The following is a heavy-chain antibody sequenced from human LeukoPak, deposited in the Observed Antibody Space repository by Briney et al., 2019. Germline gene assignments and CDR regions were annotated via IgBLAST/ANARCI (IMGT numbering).Heavy chain of an antibody. J-gene: IGHJ4*02. V-gene: IGHV4-61*02. CDR2: IYTSGST. CDR1: SGSISSGSYY. Sequence: SQTLSLTCTVSSGSISSGSYYWSWIRQPAGKGLEWIGRIYTSGSTNYNPSLKSRVTISVDTSKNQFSLKLSSVTAADTAVYYCASGNFDYWGQGTLVTVSS. CDR3: ASGNFDY. D-gene: IGHD1-26*01.